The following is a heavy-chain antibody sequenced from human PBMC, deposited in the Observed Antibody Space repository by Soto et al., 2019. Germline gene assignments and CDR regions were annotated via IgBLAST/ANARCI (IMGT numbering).Heavy chain of an antibody. D-gene: IGHD4-17*01. V-gene: IGHV4-39*01. CDR1: GGSITSGGYY. CDR2: IYFGGST. Sequence: QLQLQESGPGLVKPSETLSLICTVSGGSITSGGYYWAWIRQPPGKGLEWIGSIYFGGSTYYNPSLKRRVTISVDSSKNQFSLILTPVTAADTAVYYCARMATDDYEIWGQGTMVTVSS. J-gene: IGHJ3*02. CDR3: ARMATDDYEI.